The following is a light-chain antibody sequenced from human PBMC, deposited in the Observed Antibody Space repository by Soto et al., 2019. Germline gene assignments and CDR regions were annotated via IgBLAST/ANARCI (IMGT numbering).Light chain of an antibody. CDR3: SSYTSSSTPLV. CDR1: SSDVGGYNY. V-gene: IGLV2-14*01. CDR2: DVT. Sequence: QSALTQPASVSGSPGQSITISCTGTSSDVGGYNYVSWYQQHPGKAPKLMIYDVTNRPSGVSNRFSGSKSGTTASLTISGLQAEDEADYYCSSYTSSSTPLVFGGGTQLTVL. J-gene: IGLJ3*02.